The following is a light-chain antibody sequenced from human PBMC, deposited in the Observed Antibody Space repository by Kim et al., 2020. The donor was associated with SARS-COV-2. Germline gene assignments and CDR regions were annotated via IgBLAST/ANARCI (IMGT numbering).Light chain of an antibody. CDR3: MQALQTPNT. Sequence: PASIYGRSSPLLLHSNGYTSLDWYLRQPGQSPQLLIYVGPNRACEVPDRCSGSGSGTDFTLKISRVEAVDIVVYYCMQALQTPNTFGQGAKVDIK. CDR1: PLLLHSNGYTS. V-gene: IGKV2-28*01. J-gene: IGKJ1*01. CDR2: VGP.